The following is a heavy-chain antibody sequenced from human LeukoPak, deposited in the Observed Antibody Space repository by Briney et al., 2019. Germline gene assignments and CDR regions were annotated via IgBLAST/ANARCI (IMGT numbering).Heavy chain of an antibody. V-gene: IGHV4-59*01. CDR1: GGSISSYY. Sequence: SETLSLTCTVSGGSISSYYWSWIRQPPGKGLEWIGYIYYSGSTNYNPSLKSRVTISVGTSKNQFSLKLSSVTAADTAVYYCAGRDGYNSRRPFDYWGQGTLVTVSS. CDR2: IYYSGST. J-gene: IGHJ4*02. CDR3: AGRDGYNSRRPFDY. D-gene: IGHD5-24*01.